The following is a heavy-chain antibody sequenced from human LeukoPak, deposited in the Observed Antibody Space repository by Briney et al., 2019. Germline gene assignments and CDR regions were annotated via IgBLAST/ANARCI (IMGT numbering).Heavy chain of an antibody. D-gene: IGHD6-19*01. Sequence: SETLSLTCIVSGGSISSLNLWSWLRQPPGKGLEWIGEVYLGGTTNFNPSLKSRVTILIDKSKNQPSLQLTSVTAADTAVYYCAGLEGRYSTDWFYFFDYWGQGALVTVSS. CDR2: VYLGGTT. V-gene: IGHV4-4*02. J-gene: IGHJ4*02. CDR1: GGSISSLNL. CDR3: AGLEGRYSTDWFYFFDY.